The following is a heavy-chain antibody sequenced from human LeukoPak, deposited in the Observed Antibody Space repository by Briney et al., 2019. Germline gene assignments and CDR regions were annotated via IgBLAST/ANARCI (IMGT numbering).Heavy chain of an antibody. J-gene: IGHJ4*02. V-gene: IGHV3-23*01. CDR2: ISGSGGST. D-gene: IGHD1-26*01. CDR3: AKDSTWEPNPRGGY. CDR1: GFTFDDYA. Sequence: GGSLRLSCAASGFTFDDYAMHWVRQAPGKGLEWVSAISGSGGSTYYADSVKGRFTISRDNSKNTLYLQMNSLRAEDTAVYYCAKDSTWEPNPRGGYWGQGTLVTVSS.